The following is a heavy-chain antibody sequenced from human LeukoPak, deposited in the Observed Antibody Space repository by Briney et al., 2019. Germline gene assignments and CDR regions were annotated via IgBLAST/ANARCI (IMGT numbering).Heavy chain of an antibody. Sequence: ASVKVSCKASGGTFSSYAISWVRQAPGQGLEWMGGIIPIFGTANYAQKFQGRVTITADESTSTAYMELSSLRSEDTAVYYCAKESRLYDILTGYSKGFDYWGQGTLVTVSS. CDR3: AKESRLYDILTGYSKGFDY. CDR1: GGTFSSYA. CDR2: IIPIFGTA. J-gene: IGHJ4*02. D-gene: IGHD3-9*01. V-gene: IGHV1-69*13.